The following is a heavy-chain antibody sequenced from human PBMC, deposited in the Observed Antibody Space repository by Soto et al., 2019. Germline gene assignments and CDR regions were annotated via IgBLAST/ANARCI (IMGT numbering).Heavy chain of an antibody. D-gene: IGHD1-26*01. V-gene: IGHV4-34*01. CDR2: INHSGST. J-gene: IGHJ6*02. CDR3: ARGYRGRSGMDV. Sequence: SETLSLTCAVYGGSFSGYYWSWIRQPPGKGLEWIGEINHSGSTNYNPSLKSRVTISVDTSRNQFSLKLSSVTAADTAVYYCARGYRGRSGMDVWGQGTTVTVSS. CDR1: GGSFSGYY.